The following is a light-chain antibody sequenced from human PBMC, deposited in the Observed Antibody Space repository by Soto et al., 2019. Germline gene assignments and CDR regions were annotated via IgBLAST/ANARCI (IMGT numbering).Light chain of an antibody. V-gene: IGLV4-69*01. Sequence: QPVLTQSPSASASLGASVKLTCTLSSGHSNYAIAWHQQQPEKGPRYLMKLNNDGSHSKGDGIPDRSSGSSSGAERYLTISSLQSEDESDYYCQTWDTGISVVFGGGTKVTVL. J-gene: IGLJ2*01. CDR2: LNNDGSH. CDR3: QTWDTGISVV. CDR1: SGHSNYA.